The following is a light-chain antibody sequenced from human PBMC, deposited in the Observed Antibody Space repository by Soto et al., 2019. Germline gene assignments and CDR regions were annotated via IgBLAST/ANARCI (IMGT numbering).Light chain of an antibody. CDR3: QQFDSWPIT. CDR2: GAS. CDR1: QSVTTN. V-gene: IGKV3-15*01. Sequence: EIVLTQSPATLSVSPGERATLSCRASQSVTTNLAWYQQKPGQVPRLLISGASTRATDIPARFSGSGSGTEFTLTISSLQSEDLGVYYCQQFDSWPITFGQGTRLEIK. J-gene: IGKJ5*01.